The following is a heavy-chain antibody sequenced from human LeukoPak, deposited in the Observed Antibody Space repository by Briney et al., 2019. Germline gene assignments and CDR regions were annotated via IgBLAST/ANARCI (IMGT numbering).Heavy chain of an antibody. V-gene: IGHV1-69*05. CDR3: ARLTPGGDGAY. D-gene: IGHD3-10*01. CDR1: GGTFSSYA. CDR2: IIPIFGTA. J-gene: IGHJ4*02. Sequence: SVKVSCKASGGTFSSYAISWVRQAPGQGLEWMGRIIPIFGTANYAQKFQGRVTITTDESTSTAYMELSGLRSEDTAVYYCARLTPGGDGAYWGQGTLVTVSS.